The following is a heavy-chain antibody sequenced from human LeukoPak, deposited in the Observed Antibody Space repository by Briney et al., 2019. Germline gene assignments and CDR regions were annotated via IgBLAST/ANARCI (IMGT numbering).Heavy chain of an antibody. CDR3: ARAGGPYDILTGYTVYYFDY. CDR1: GFTFSSYG. CDR2: ISYDGSNK. Sequence: GRSLRLSCAASGFTFSSYGMHWVRQAPGKGLEWVAVISYDGSNKYYADSVKGRFTISRDNSKNTLYLQMNSLRAEDTAVYYCARAGGPYDILTGYTVYYFDYWGQGTLVTVSS. V-gene: IGHV3-30*19. J-gene: IGHJ4*02. D-gene: IGHD3-9*01.